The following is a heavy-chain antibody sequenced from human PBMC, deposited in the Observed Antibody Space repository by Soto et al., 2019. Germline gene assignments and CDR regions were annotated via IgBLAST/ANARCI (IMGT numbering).Heavy chain of an antibody. V-gene: IGHV3-23*01. CDR2: ISGGGGNT. D-gene: IGHD6-19*01. Sequence: EVQLLESGGGLVQPGGSLRLSCAPSGFTFSSYAMSWVGQTPGKGLEWVSGISGGGGNTYYADSVTGRFTISRDNSRNTLYLQMNSLRAADTAIYYCAKDRGAGGRFSGIAVAGIPSWGQGTLVTVSS. J-gene: IGHJ5*02. CDR3: AKDRGAGGRFSGIAVAGIPS. CDR1: GFTFSSYA.